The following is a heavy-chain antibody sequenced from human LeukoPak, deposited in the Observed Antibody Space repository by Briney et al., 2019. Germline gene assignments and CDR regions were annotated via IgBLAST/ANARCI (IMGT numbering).Heavy chain of an antibody. V-gene: IGHV3-48*03. CDR1: GFTFSSYE. J-gene: IGHJ5*02. D-gene: IGHD6-13*01. CDR3: AKVRGYSSSWYVSWFDP. CDR2: ISSSGSTI. Sequence: GGSLRLSCAASGFTFSSYEMNWVRQAPGKGLEWVSYISSSGSTIYYADSVKGRFTISRDNAKNSLYLQMNSLRAEDTAVYYCAKVRGYSSSWYVSWFDPWGQGTLVTVSS.